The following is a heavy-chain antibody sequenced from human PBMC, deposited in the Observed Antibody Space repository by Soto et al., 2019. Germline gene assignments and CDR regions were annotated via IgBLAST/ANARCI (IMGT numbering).Heavy chain of an antibody. Sequence: SVKVSCKASGGTFSSYAISWVRQAPGQGLEWMGGIIPIFGIANYAQKFQGRVTITADESTSTAYMELSSLRSEDTAVYYCARSLGTKYNWFDPWGQGTLVTVSS. CDR3: ARSLGTKYNWFDP. CDR1: GGTFSSYA. J-gene: IGHJ5*02. V-gene: IGHV1-69*13. CDR2: IIPIFGIA.